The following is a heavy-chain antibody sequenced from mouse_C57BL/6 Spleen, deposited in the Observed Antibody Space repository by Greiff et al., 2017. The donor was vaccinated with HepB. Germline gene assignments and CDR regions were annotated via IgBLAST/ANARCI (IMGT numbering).Heavy chain of an antibody. J-gene: IGHJ4*01. CDR2: ISSGGSYT. Sequence: EVKVVESGGDLVKPGGSLKLSCAASGFTFSSYGMSWVRQTPDKRLEWVATISSGGSYTYYPDSVKGRFTISRDNAKNTLYLQMSSLKSEDTAMYYCARQELRGSYAMDYWGQGTSVTVSS. CDR1: GFTFSSYG. D-gene: IGHD1-1*01. CDR3: ARQELRGSYAMDY. V-gene: IGHV5-6*01.